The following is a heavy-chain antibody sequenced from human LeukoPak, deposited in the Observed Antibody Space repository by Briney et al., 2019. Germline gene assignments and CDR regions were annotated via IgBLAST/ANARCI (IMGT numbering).Heavy chain of an antibody. V-gene: IGHV3-23*01. D-gene: IGHD2-15*01. J-gene: IGHJ6*03. CDR3: AKGSTKAYCSGGSCYRSIYYYMDV. Sequence: GGSLRLSCAASGFTFSNYAMSWVRQAPGKGLEWVSAISGSGGSTYYADSVKGRFTISRDNSKNTLYLQMNSLRAEDTAVYYCAKGSTKAYCSGGSCYRSIYYYMDVWGKGTTVTVSS. CDR1: GFTFSNYA. CDR2: ISGSGGST.